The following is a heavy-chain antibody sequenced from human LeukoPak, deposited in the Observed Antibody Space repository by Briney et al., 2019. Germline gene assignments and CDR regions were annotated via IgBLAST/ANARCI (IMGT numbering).Heavy chain of an antibody. CDR3: AKLLGMATNEGDY. J-gene: IGHJ4*02. D-gene: IGHD5-24*01. Sequence: GGSLRLSCTASGFTFSSHGMHWVRQAPGKGLEWVAVISYDGSNKYYADSVKGRFTISRDNSKNTLYLQMNSLRAEDTAVYYCAKLLGMATNEGDYWGQGTLVTVSS. CDR2: ISYDGSNK. V-gene: IGHV3-30*18. CDR1: GFTFSSHG.